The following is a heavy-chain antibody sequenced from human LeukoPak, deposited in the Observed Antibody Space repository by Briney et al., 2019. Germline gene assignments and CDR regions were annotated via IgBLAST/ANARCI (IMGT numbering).Heavy chain of an antibody. V-gene: IGHV4-59*08. CDR1: GGSISSYY. D-gene: IGHD3-22*01. CDR2: IYYSGST. Sequence: PSETLSLTCTVSGGSISSYYWGWIRQPPGKGLEWIGYIYYSGSTNYNPSLKSRITISVDTSKNQFSLKLSSVTAADTAVYYCARHDTYYYDSSGYKPDAFDIWGQGTMVTVSS. J-gene: IGHJ3*02. CDR3: ARHDTYYYDSSGYKPDAFDI.